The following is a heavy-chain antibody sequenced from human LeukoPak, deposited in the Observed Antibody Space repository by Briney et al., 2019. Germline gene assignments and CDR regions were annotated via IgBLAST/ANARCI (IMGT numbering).Heavy chain of an antibody. J-gene: IGHJ4*02. CDR3: ARDLSSTSWIINY. CDR1: GYTFTGYY. D-gene: IGHD2-2*01. V-gene: IGHV1-2*02. CDR2: INPNSGGT. Sequence: GASVRVSCKASGYTFTGYYMHWVRQAPGQGLEWMGWINPNSGGTNYAQKFQGRVTMTRDTSISTAYMELSRLRSDDTAVYYCARDLSSTSWIINYWGQGTLVTVSS.